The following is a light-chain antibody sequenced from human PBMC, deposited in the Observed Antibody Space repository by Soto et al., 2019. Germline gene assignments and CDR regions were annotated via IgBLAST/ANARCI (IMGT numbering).Light chain of an antibody. J-gene: IGKJ1*01. CDR3: QQYGSSPRT. CDR2: GAS. Sequence: EIVLTQSPGTLSLSPGERATLSCRASQSVSSSYLAWYQQKPGQAPRLLIYGASSRATGIPDRFSGSESWTDFTLTISRLEPEDFAVYYCQQYGSSPRTFGQGTKVEIK. CDR1: QSVSSSY. V-gene: IGKV3-20*01.